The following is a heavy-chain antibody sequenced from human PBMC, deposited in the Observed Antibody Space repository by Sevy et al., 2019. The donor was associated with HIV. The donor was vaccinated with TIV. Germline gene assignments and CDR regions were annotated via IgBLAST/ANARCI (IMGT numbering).Heavy chain of an antibody. CDR1: GFTFSSYA. J-gene: IGHJ4*02. CDR3: ARDPLPHPDPEKGFDY. CDR2: ISYDGSNR. V-gene: IGHV3-30-3*01. D-gene: IGHD1-26*01. Sequence: GGSLRLSCAASGFTFSSYAMHWVRQAPGKGLEWVAVISYDGSNRYYADSVKGRFTISRDNSKNTLYLQMNSLRAEDTAVYYWARDPLPHPDPEKGFDYWGQGTLVTVSS.